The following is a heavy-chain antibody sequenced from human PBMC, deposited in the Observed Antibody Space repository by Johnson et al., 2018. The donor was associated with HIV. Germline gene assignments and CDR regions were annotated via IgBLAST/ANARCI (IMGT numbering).Heavy chain of an antibody. CDR1: GFSFSNYD. J-gene: IGHJ3*02. Sequence: VKLVESGGGVVQPGRSLRLSCAASGFSFSNYDMTWVRQAPGKGLEWVSGISASGGSTYYADSVKGRFTISRDNSKNTLYLQMNSLRADDTALYYCARKAPPKYSSGWFDAFDIWGQGTMVTVSS. V-gene: IGHV3-23*04. CDR2: ISASGGST. D-gene: IGHD6-19*01. CDR3: ARKAPPKYSSGWFDAFDI.